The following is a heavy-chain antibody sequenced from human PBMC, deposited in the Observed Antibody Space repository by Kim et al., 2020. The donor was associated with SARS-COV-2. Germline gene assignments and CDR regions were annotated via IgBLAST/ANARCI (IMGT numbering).Heavy chain of an antibody. CDR1: GFTVSSNY. V-gene: IGHV3-66*04. J-gene: IGHJ6*02. CDR2: IYSGGST. D-gene: IGHD5-18*01. CDR3: ARHGAMVHYYYGMDV. Sequence: GGSLRLSCAASGFTVSSNYMSWVRQAPGKGLEWVSVIYSGGSTYYADSVKGRFTISRDNSKNTLYLQMNSLRAEDTAVYYCARHGAMVHYYYGMDVWGQGPTVTDSS.